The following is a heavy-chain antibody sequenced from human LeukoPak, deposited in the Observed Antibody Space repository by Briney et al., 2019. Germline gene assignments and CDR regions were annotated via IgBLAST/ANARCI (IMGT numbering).Heavy chain of an antibody. V-gene: IGHV6-1*01. Sequence: SQTLSLTCAISGDSVSNNNYAWNWIRQSPSRGLEWLGRTYYRSQWYNDYARSVMSRISVDPDTSKNQFSLHLSSVTPDDTAIYYCAGGYAFDVWGQGTMDTVSS. CDR2: TYYRSQWYN. CDR1: GDSVSNNNYA. J-gene: IGHJ3*01. CDR3: AGGYAFDV.